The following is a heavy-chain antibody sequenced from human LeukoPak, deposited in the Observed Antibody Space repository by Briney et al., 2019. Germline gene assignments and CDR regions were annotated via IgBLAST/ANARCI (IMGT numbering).Heavy chain of an antibody. V-gene: IGHV3-23*01. D-gene: IGHD6-19*01. CDR3: AKDLEAVPGYYFDY. CDR2: ISGNGAST. CDR1: GFTFSSYA. Sequence: GGSLRLSCATSGFTFSSYAMSWVRQAPGKGLEWVSSISGNGASTYYADSVKGRFTISRDNSKNTLYLQMNSLRAEDTAVYYCAKDLEAVPGYYFDYWGQGTLVTVSS. J-gene: IGHJ4*02.